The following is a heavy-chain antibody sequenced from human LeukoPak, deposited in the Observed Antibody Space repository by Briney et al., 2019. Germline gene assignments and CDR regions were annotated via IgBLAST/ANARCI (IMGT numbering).Heavy chain of an antibody. CDR2: INSDGSST. V-gene: IGHV3-74*01. CDR1: GFTFSSYA. Sequence: GGSLRLSCAASGFTFSSYAMSWVRQAPGKGLVWVSHINSDGSSTNYADSVKGRFTISRDNAESTLYLQMNSLRVEDTAVYYCTRGNFGMDVWGQGTTVTVSS. J-gene: IGHJ6*02. CDR3: TRGNFGMDV.